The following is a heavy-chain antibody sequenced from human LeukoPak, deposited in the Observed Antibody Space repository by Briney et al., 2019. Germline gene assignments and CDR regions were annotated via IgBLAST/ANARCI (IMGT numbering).Heavy chain of an antibody. CDR1: GGSISSSSYY. D-gene: IGHD3-10*01. J-gene: IGHJ6*03. V-gene: IGHV4-61*05. Sequence: PSETLTLTCTVSGGSISSSSYYWSWIRQPPGKGLEWIGYIYYSGSTNYNPSLKSRVTISVDTSKNQFSLKLSSVTAADTAVYYCARHGITMVRGVIAADYYYYMDVWGKGTTVTISS. CDR3: ARHGITMVRGVIAADYYYYMDV. CDR2: IYYSGST.